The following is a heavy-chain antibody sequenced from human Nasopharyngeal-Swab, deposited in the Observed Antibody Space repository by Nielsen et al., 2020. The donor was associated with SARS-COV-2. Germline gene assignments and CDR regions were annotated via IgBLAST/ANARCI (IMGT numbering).Heavy chain of an antibody. J-gene: IGHJ4*02. D-gene: IGHD6-19*01. CDR1: GGSISSSSYY. CDR2: IYYSGST. CDR3: ASSGWYYFDY. V-gene: IGHV4-61*05. Sequence: SETLSLTCTVSGGSISSSSYYWGWIRQPPGKGLEWIGYIYYSGSTNYNPSLKSRVTISVDTSKNQFSLKLSSVTAADTAVYYCASSGWYYFDYWGQGTLVTVSS.